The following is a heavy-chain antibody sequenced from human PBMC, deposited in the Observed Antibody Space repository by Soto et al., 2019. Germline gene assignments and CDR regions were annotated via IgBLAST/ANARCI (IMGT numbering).Heavy chain of an antibody. D-gene: IGHD2-2*02. CDR1: GGSFSGYY. Sequence: SSETLSLTCAVYGGSFSGYYWSWIRQPPGKGLEWIGEINHSGSTNYNPSLKSRVTISVDTSKNQFSLKLSSVTAADTAVYYCARGHCSSTSCYMRYYYGMDVWGQGTTVTVSS. CDR3: ARGHCSSTSCYMRYYYGMDV. CDR2: INHSGST. J-gene: IGHJ6*02. V-gene: IGHV4-34*01.